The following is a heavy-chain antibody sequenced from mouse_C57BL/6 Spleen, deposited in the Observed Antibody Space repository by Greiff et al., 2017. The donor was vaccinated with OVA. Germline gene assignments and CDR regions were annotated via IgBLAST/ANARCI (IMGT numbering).Heavy chain of an antibody. V-gene: IGHV1-15*01. CDR3: TRSESFYYFDY. Sequence: VQLQQSGAELVRPGASVTLSCKASGYTFTDYEMHWVKQTPVHGLEWIGAIDPETGGTAYNQKFKGKAILTADKSSSTAYMELRSLTSEDSAVYYCTRSESFYYFDYWGQGTTLTVSS. CDR2: IDPETGGT. D-gene: IGHD1-3*01. J-gene: IGHJ2*01. CDR1: GYTFTDYE.